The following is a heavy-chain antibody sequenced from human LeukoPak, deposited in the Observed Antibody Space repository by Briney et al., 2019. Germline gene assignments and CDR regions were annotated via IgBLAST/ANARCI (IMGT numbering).Heavy chain of an antibody. J-gene: IGHJ3*02. CDR1: GYTFTSYA. Sequence: GAAVKVSCKASGYTFTSYAMNWVRQAPGQGLEWMGWINTNTGNPTYAQGFTGRFVFSLDTSVSTAYLQISSLKAEDTAVYYCAVGAADDAFDIWGQGTMVTVSS. V-gene: IGHV7-4-1*02. D-gene: IGHD1-26*01. CDR3: AVGAADDAFDI. CDR2: INTNTGNP.